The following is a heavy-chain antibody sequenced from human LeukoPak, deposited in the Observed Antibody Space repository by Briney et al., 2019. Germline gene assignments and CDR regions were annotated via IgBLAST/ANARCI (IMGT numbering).Heavy chain of an antibody. D-gene: IGHD6-6*01. V-gene: IGHV4-59*10. Sequence: DPSETLSLTCAVYGGSFSGYYWSWIRQPAGKGLEWIGRIYTSGSTNYNPSLKSRVTMSVDTSKNQFSLKLSSVTAADTAVYYCARGYSSSSALFDYWGQGTLVTVSS. CDR3: ARGYSSSSALFDY. CDR2: IYTSGST. J-gene: IGHJ4*02. CDR1: GGSFSGYY.